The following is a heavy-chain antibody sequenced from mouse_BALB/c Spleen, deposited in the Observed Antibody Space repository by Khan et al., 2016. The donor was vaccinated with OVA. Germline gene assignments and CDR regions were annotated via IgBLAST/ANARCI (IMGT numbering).Heavy chain of an antibody. CDR2: INTYTGEP. J-gene: IGHJ1*01. CDR1: GYTFTNYG. Sequence: QIQLVQSGPELKKPGETVKISCKASGYTFTNYGMNWVKQAPGKGLKWMGWINTYTGEPTYGDDLKGRFAFSLETSASTVYLLINNLNSEDTATDFCARVGNYWYFDVWGAGTTVTVSS. V-gene: IGHV9-3-1*01. D-gene: IGHD2-1*01. CDR3: ARVGNYWYFDV.